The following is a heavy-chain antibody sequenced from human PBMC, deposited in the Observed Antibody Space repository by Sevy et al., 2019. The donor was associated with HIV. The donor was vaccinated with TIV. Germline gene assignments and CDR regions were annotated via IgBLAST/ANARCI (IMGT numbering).Heavy chain of an antibody. J-gene: IGHJ4*02. Sequence: GGSLRLSCAASGITFSSAWMSWVRLVPGKGLEWLGRIKSETDGWAADYAAAVKGRFTISRDDSKETLYLQLNSLKTEDTAVYYCTTDLGFYSSKWGQGTLVTVSS. CDR3: TTDLGFYSSK. CDR2: IKSETDGWAA. D-gene: IGHD4-4*01. CDR1: GITFSSAW. V-gene: IGHV3-15*01.